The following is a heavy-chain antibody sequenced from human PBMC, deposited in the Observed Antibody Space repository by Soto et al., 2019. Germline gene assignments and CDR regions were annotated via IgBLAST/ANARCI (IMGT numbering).Heavy chain of an antibody. V-gene: IGHV1-69*01. J-gene: IGHJ6*01. CDR1: GGTFSSYA. CDR2: IIPIFGTA. D-gene: IGHD3-22*01. CDR3: ARDGHDSSGYYYYYYGMDV. Sequence: QVQLVQSGAVVKKPASSVKVSCKASGGTFSSYAISWVRPAPGQGLEWMGVIIPIFGTANYAQKFQGRVTITAYESTSTAYMEVSSRRSEDTAVYYCARDGHDSSGYYYYYYGMDVWGQRTTVTVSA.